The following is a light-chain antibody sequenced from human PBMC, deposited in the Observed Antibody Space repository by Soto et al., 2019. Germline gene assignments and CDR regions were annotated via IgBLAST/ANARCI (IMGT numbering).Light chain of an antibody. J-gene: IGKJ1*01. CDR3: QHYNDYSWT. V-gene: IGKV1-5*03. Sequence: DIHMTQSPSTLSASVGDRVTITCRSSQSISIWLAWYQQKPGRAPNLLIYGTSSLESAVPSRFSGSGSATEFTRTISILQPDDFATYYCQHYNDYSWTFGQGTKVEIK. CDR1: QSISIW. CDR2: GTS.